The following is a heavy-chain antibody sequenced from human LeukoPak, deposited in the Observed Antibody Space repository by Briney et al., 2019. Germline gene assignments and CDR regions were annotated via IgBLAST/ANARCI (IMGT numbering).Heavy chain of an antibody. D-gene: IGHD2-2*01. J-gene: IGHJ5*02. CDR1: GFTFSSSA. Sequence: GGSLRLSCAASGFTFSSSAMSWVRQAPGKGLEWASAISNNGGYTYYADSVQGRFTISRDNSKNTLYLQMNSLRAEDTAVYYCASTPWASLALDPWGQGTLVTVSS. V-gene: IGHV3-23*01. CDR3: ASTPWASLALDP. CDR2: ISNNGGYT.